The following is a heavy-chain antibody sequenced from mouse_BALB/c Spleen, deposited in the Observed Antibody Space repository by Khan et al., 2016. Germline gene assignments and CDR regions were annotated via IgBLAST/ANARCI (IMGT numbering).Heavy chain of an antibody. V-gene: IGHV1S41*01. Sequence: DLVKPGASVKLSCKASGYTFTSYWINWIKQRPGQGLEWIGRIAPGSGSTSYNEIFKGMATLTVDTSSCTAYSQLSSLSSEDSAVYFCAREGTVPLRDYWGQGTSVTVSS. CDR2: IAPGSGST. CDR1: GYTFTSYW. D-gene: IGHD1-1*01. J-gene: IGHJ4*01. CDR3: AREGTVPLRDY.